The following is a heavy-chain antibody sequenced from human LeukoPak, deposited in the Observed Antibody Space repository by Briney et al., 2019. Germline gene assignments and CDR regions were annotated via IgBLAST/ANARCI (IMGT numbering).Heavy chain of an antibody. CDR3: ARDSPPGY. V-gene: IGHV4-61*01. J-gene: IGHJ4*02. CDR1: GDSISSSSYS. CDR2: IYYSGST. Sequence: PSETPSLTCTVSGDSISSSSYSWGWIRQPPGKGLEWIGYIYYSGSTNYNPSLKSRVTISVDTSKNQFSLKLSSVTAADTAVYYCARDSPPGYWGQGTLVTVSS.